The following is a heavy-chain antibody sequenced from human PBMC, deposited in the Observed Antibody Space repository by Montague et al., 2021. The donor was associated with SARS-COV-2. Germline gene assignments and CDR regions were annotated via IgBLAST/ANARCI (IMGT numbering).Heavy chain of an antibody. Sequence: SETLSLTCTISGGSISSRSYYWGWIRQPPGKGLEWIGGIYYSGNTYYNPSLKSRVTISEDPSKNQFSLKLTSVTAADTAVYFCAREGAVVGARRTFDIWGQGTMVTVSS. V-gene: IGHV4-39*07. D-gene: IGHD1-26*01. CDR3: AREGAVVGARRTFDI. CDR1: GGSISSRSYY. J-gene: IGHJ3*02. CDR2: IYYSGNT.